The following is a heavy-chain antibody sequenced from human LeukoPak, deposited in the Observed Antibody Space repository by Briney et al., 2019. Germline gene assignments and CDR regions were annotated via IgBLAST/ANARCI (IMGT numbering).Heavy chain of an antibody. J-gene: IGHJ4*02. CDR2: ISHSGNT. CDR1: DGTINSIAHY. CDR3: ARYYGGHSNFDY. Sequence: SETLPLTCTVSDGTINSIAHYWSWVRQPPGKGLEWIGYISHSGNTYYNPSLKSRVTISLDTSKNQFSLKLTSMTAADRAVYYCARYYGGHSNFDYWGQGTLVTVSS. V-gene: IGHV4-30-4*01. D-gene: IGHD4-23*01.